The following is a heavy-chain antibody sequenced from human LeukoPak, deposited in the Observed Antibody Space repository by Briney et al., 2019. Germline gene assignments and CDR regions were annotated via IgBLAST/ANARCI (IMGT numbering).Heavy chain of an antibody. V-gene: IGHV4-59*01. Sequence: SETLSLTCTVSGGSISSYYWSWIRQPPGKGLEWIGYIYYSGSTNYNPSLKNRVTISVDTSKNQFSLKLSSVTAADTAVYYCARDYGDYGWFDPWGQGTLVTVSS. D-gene: IGHD4-17*01. CDR3: ARDYGDYGWFDP. CDR1: GGSISSYY. J-gene: IGHJ5*02. CDR2: IYYSGST.